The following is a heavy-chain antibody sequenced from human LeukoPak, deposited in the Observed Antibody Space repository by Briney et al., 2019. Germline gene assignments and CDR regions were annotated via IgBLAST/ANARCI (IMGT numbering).Heavy chain of an antibody. V-gene: IGHV3-23*01. CDR3: AKRSGNAYGPFDL. CDR2: ITADAGTT. D-gene: IGHD1-1*01. Sequence: GGSLRLSCAASEFTFSSYAMGWVRQAPGMGLEWVSAITADAGTTYYADSVKGRFTISRDNSKNSLYLQMSSLRAEDAAVYFCAKRSGNAYGPFDLWGRGTLVTVSS. J-gene: IGHJ4*02. CDR1: EFTFSSYA.